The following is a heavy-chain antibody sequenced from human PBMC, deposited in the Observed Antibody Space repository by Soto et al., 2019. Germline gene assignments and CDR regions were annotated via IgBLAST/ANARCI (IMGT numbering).Heavy chain of an antibody. Sequence: GGSLRLSCAASGFTFSSYSMNWVRQAPGKGLEWVSSISSSSSYIYYADSVKGRFTISRDNAKNSLYLQMNSLRAEDTAVYYCASLIPEYYYGSGMGDYWGQGTLVTVSS. CDR2: ISSSSSYI. CDR3: ASLIPEYYYGSGMGDY. CDR1: GFTFSSYS. J-gene: IGHJ4*02. D-gene: IGHD3-10*01. V-gene: IGHV3-21*01.